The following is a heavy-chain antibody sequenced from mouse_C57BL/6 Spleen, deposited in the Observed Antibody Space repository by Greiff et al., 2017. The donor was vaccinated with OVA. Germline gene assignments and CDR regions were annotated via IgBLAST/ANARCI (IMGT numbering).Heavy chain of an antibody. CDR2: ISDGGSYT. Sequence: EVQLVESGGGLVKPGGSLKLSCAASGFTFSSYAMSWVRQTPEKRLEWVATISDGGSYTYYPDNVKGRFTISRDNAKNNLYLQMSHLKSEDTAMYYCARDWDYGRRYAMDYWGQGTSVTVSS. CDR1: GFTFSSYA. D-gene: IGHD2-4*01. V-gene: IGHV5-4*01. CDR3: ARDWDYGRRYAMDY. J-gene: IGHJ4*01.